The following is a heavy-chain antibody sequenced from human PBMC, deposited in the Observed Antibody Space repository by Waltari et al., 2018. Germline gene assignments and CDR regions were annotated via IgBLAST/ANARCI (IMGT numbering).Heavy chain of an antibody. CDR3: ARDITIFGVVIHSYGMDV. CDR1: GGSISSYY. CDR2: IYYSGST. Sequence: QVQLQESGPGLVKPSETLSLTCTVSGGSISSYYWSWIRQPPGQGLEWIGYIYYSGSTNYNPSLKSRVTISVDTSKNQFSLKLSSVTAADTAVYYCARDITIFGVVIHSYGMDVWGQGTTVTVSS. V-gene: IGHV4-59*01. J-gene: IGHJ6*02. D-gene: IGHD3-3*01.